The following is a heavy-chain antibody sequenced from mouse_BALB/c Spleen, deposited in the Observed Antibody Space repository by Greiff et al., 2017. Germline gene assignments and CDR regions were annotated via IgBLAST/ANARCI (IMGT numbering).Heavy chain of an antibody. V-gene: IGHV2-2*02. J-gene: IGHJ4*01. CDR1: GFSLTSYG. CDR2: IWSGGST. Sequence: QVQLQQSGPGLVQPSQSLSITCTVSGFSLTSYGVHWVRQSPGKGLEWLGVIWSGGSTDYNAAFISRLSISKDNSKSQVFFKMNSLQANDTAIYYCARYEYALYYYAMDYWGQGTSVTVSS. D-gene: IGHD2-4*01. CDR3: ARYEYALYYYAMDY.